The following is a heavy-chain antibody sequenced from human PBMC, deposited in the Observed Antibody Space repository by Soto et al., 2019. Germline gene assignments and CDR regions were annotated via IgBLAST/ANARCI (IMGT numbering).Heavy chain of an antibody. CDR1: GIPFSSFG. Sequence: QVHLVESGGGVVQPGRSLRLSCAAAGIPFSSFGMHWVRQGPGKGLEWVAGISHTGSNQYYSDSVKGRFTISKDNSKNTLYLQMDSLRPEDTAVYYCAKDFVTGPLPWGQGTLVTVSS. V-gene: IGHV3-30*18. J-gene: IGHJ5*02. CDR2: ISHTGSNQ. CDR3: AKDFVTGPLP. D-gene: IGHD2-21*01.